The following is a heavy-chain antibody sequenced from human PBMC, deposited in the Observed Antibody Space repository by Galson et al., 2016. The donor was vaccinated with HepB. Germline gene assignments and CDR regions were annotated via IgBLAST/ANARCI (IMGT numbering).Heavy chain of an antibody. D-gene: IGHD2/OR15-2a*01. J-gene: IGHJ4*02. Sequence: QSGAEVKKPGESLKISCKASGYRFANYWIGWVRQMPGKGLEWMGDVYPGDSDKRYSPSFQGQVTISVDKSITTAYLQWNSLKASDTAIYYCARSTFGFDYWGLGTPVTVSS. CDR1: GYRFANYW. CDR3: ARSTFGFDY. V-gene: IGHV5-51*03. CDR2: VYPGDSDK.